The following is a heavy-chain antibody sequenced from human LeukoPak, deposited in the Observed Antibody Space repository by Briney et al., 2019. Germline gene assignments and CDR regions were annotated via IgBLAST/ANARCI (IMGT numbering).Heavy chain of an antibody. CDR3: AKGYGYNSEYYYYGMDV. CDR2: ISGSGGST. CDR1: GFTFSSYA. Sequence: GGSLRLSCAASGFTFSSYAMSWVRQAPGKGLEWVSAISGSGGSTYYADSVKGRFTISRDNSKNTQYLQMNSLRAEDTAVYYCAKGYGYNSEYYYYGMDVWGQGTTVTVSS. J-gene: IGHJ6*02. V-gene: IGHV3-23*01. D-gene: IGHD5-24*01.